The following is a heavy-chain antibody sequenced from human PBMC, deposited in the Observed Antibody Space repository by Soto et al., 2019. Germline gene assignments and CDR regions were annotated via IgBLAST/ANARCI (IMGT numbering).Heavy chain of an antibody. CDR2: ISRSGSA. J-gene: IGHJ4*02. Sequence: SETLSLTCAVSGGSFSGYYWNWIRQPPGKGLEWLGEISRSGSATYNPSLKGRVTISVVTSSNQISLNVTSVTAADTAVYYCARGPLMPYYSTSRSRDRRYFDFWGQGTLVTVSS. D-gene: IGHD3-10*01. CDR1: GGSFSGYY. CDR3: ARGPLMPYYSTSRSRDRRYFDF. V-gene: IGHV4-34*01.